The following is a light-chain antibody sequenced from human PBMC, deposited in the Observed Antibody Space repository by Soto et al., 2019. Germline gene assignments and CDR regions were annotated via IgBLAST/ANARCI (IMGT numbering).Light chain of an antibody. Sequence: QSVLTQPPSVSGAPGQRVTISCTGSSSNIGAGYDVHWYQQLPGTAPKLLIYGNSNRPSGVPDRFSGSKSGTSASLAITGLQVEGGGDYYCRSYESTLGPYVSETGTKATVL. CDR2: GNS. V-gene: IGLV1-40*01. CDR3: RSYESTLGPYV. CDR1: SSNIGAGYD. J-gene: IGLJ1*01.